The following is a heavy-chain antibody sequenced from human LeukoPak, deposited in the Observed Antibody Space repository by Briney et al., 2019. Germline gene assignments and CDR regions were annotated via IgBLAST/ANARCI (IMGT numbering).Heavy chain of an antibody. V-gene: IGHV1-8*01. J-gene: IGHJ1*01. CDR3: ARGILYGSGSYRTV. Sequence: GASVKVSCKASGYTFTSYDINWVRQATGQGLEWMGWMNPNSDNTGYAQKFQGRVTMTRNTSINTAYMELSSLRSEDTAVYYCARGILYGSGSYRTVWGQGTLVTVSS. CDR2: MNPNSDNT. D-gene: IGHD3-10*01. CDR1: GYTFTSYD.